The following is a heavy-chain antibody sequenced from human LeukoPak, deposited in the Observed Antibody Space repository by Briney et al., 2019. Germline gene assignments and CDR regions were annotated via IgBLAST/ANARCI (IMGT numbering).Heavy chain of an antibody. D-gene: IGHD3-3*01. CDR2: ISAYNGNT. V-gene: IGHV1-18*01. CDR1: GYTFTSYG. Sequence: GASVKVSCKASGYTFTSYGISWVRQAPGQGLEWMGWISAYNGNTNYAQKLQGRVTMTTDTSTSTAYMELRSLRSDDTAVYYCARVGPVFPFPLRFLEFTASCWFDPWGQGTLVTVSS. CDR3: ARVGPVFPFPLRFLEFTASCWFDP. J-gene: IGHJ5*02.